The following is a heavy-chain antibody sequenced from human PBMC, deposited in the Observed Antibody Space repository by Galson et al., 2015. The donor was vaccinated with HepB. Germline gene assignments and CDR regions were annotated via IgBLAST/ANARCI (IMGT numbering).Heavy chain of an antibody. CDR3: AREIVGVPAAINSYSSYYYYMDV. CDR2: ISSSSSYI. D-gene: IGHD2-2*01. Sequence: SLRLSCAASGFTFSSYSMNWVRQAPGKGLEWVSFISSSSSYIYYADSVKGRFTISRDNAKNSLYLQMNSLRAEDTAVYYCAREIVGVPAAINSYSSYYYYMDVWGKGTTVTVSS. J-gene: IGHJ6*03. V-gene: IGHV3-21*01. CDR1: GFTFSSYS.